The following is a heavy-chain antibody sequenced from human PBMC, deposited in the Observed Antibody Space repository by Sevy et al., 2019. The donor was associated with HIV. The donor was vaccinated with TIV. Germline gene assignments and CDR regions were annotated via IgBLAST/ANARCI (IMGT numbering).Heavy chain of an antibody. Sequence: ASVKVSCKVSGYTLTKLAMHWVRQGPGKGLEWTGSFDPEDEETIYAQKFQGRVTMTEDTSTETAYMELSSLRSEDTAVYYCATTKDYYESSGDPFDYWGQGTLVTVSS. CDR1: GYTLTKLA. V-gene: IGHV1-24*01. D-gene: IGHD3-22*01. CDR3: ATTKDYYESSGDPFDY. J-gene: IGHJ4*02. CDR2: FDPEDEET.